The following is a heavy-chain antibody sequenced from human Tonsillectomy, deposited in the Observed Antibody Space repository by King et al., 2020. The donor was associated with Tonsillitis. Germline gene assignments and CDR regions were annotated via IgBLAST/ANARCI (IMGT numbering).Heavy chain of an antibody. CDR2: ISGDGGST. Sequence: VQLVESGGGVAQPGGSLRLSCAASGFTFDDYAMHWVRQAPGKTLDWVSLISGDGGSTSYADSVKGRFTISRDNSKNSLYLQINSLRTEDTALYYCVKDMRPISSWYRDHYFDYWGQGTLVTVSS. V-gene: IGHV3-43*02. D-gene: IGHD6-13*01. J-gene: IGHJ4*02. CDR3: VKDMRPISSWYRDHYFDY. CDR1: GFTFDDYA.